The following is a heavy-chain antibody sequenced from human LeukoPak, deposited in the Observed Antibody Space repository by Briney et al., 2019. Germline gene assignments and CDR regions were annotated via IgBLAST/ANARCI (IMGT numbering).Heavy chain of an antibody. Sequence: GGSLRLSCAASGFTFSSYDMSWVRQAPGKGLEWVSAISGSGSSTYYADSVKGRFTISRDNSKNTLYLQMNSLRAEDTAVYYCAKDMDYGDGYFDYWGQGTLVTVSS. V-gene: IGHV3-23*01. D-gene: IGHD4-17*01. J-gene: IGHJ4*02. CDR2: ISGSGSST. CDR1: GFTFSSYD. CDR3: AKDMDYGDGYFDY.